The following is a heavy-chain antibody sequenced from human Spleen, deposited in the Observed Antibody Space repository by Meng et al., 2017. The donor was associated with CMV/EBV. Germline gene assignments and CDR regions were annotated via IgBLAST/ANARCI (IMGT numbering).Heavy chain of an antibody. V-gene: IGHV4-31*03. J-gene: IGHJ4*02. CDR1: GGSISSGGYY. CDR3: ARWGRSGVHLPQGDH. D-gene: IGHD3-10*01. Sequence: SETLSLTCTVSGGSISSGGYYWSWIRQHPGKGLEWIGYLFYTGSTYYSPSLKNRINISADTSKNVFSLRLSAVTAADTAVYYCARWGRSGVHLPQGDHWGQGALVTVSS. CDR2: LFYTGST.